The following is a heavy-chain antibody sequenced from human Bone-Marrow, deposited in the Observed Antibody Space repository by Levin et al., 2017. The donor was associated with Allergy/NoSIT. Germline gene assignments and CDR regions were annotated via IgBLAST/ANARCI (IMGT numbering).Heavy chain of an antibody. V-gene: IGHV3-33*01. CDR3: ARDGWGIAVAGTYYFDY. CDR1: GFTFSSYG. J-gene: IGHJ4*02. CDR2: IWYDGSNK. Sequence: GGSLRLSCAASGFTFSSYGMHWVRQAPGKGLEWVAVIWYDGSNKYYADSVKGRFTISRDNSKNTLYLQMNSLRAEDTAVYYCARDGWGIAVAGTYYFDYWGQGTLVTVSS. D-gene: IGHD6-19*01.